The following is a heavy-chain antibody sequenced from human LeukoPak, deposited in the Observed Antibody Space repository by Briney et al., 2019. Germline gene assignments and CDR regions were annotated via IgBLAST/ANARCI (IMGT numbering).Heavy chain of an antibody. V-gene: IGHV3-43*01. CDR1: GFTFDHYT. Sequence: GGSLRLSCAASGFTFDHYTMHWVRQAPGKGLEWVSLINWDDNSTYYSDSVKGRFTISRDNAKNSLYLQMNSLRAEDTAVYYCARGPTRAFDIWGQGTMVTVSS. CDR2: INWDDNST. D-gene: IGHD2-2*01. CDR3: ARGPTRAFDI. J-gene: IGHJ3*02.